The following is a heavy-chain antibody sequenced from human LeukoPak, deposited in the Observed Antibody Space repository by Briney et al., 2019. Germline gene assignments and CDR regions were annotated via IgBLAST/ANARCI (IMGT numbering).Heavy chain of an antibody. Sequence: SETLSLTCTVSGGSISSYYWSWIRQPPGKGLEWIGYIYYSGCTNYNPSLKSRVTISVDTSKNQFSLKLSSVTAADTAVYYCAMNPWIQLWYGTFEYWGQGTLVTVSS. D-gene: IGHD5-18*01. CDR3: AMNPWIQLWYGTFEY. CDR2: IYYSGCT. CDR1: GGSISSYY. J-gene: IGHJ4*02. V-gene: IGHV4-59*12.